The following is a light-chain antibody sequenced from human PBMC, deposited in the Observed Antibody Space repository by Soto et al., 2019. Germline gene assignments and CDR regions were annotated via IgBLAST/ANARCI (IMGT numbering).Light chain of an antibody. CDR3: QQSYSTPPWT. CDR1: QDISSW. V-gene: IGKV1-12*01. CDR2: GAS. J-gene: IGKJ1*01. Sequence: DIPMTQFPSSVSASVGDRVTITCRASQDISSWLAWYQQKPGKAPKVLIYGASSLQSGVPSRFSGSGSGTDFTLTISSLQPEDFATYYCQQSYSTPPWTFGQGTKVEIK.